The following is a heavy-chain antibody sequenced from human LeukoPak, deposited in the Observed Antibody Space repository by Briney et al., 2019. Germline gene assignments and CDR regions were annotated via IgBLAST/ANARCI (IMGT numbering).Heavy chain of an antibody. D-gene: IGHD4-17*01. Sequence: SETLSLTCTVSGGSISSGDYYWSWIRQPPGKGLEWIGYIYYSGSTNYNPSLKSRVTISVDTSKNQFSLKLSSVTAADTAVYYCARGPPVTTWVPLADWGQGTLVTVSS. V-gene: IGHV4-61*08. CDR2: IYYSGST. CDR3: ARGPPVTTWVPLAD. CDR1: GGSISSGDYY. J-gene: IGHJ4*02.